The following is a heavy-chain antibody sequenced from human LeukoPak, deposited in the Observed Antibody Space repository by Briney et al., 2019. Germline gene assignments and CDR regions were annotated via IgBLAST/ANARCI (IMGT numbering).Heavy chain of an antibody. V-gene: IGHV5-51*01. D-gene: IGHD3-3*01. CDR1: GYSFTSYW. J-gene: IGHJ4*02. CDR3: ARPPVGHFGVVPPFEY. Sequence: GESLKISCKGSGYSFTSYWIGWVRQMPGKGLEWMGIIYPGDSDTRYSLSFPGQVTISADKSISTAYLQWSSLKASDTAMYYCARPPVGHFGVVPPFEYWGQGTLVTVSS. CDR2: IYPGDSDT.